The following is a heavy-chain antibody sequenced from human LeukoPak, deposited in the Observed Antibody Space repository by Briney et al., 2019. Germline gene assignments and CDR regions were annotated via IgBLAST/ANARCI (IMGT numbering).Heavy chain of an antibody. CDR2: MNPNSGNT. Sequence: ASVKVSCKASGHTFTSYDINWVRQATGQGLEWMGWMNPNSGNTGYAQKFQGRVTMTRNTSISTAYMELSSLRSDDTAVYYCARSYGGNYDAFDIWGQGTMVTVSS. V-gene: IGHV1-8*01. CDR3: ARSYGGNYDAFDI. J-gene: IGHJ3*02. D-gene: IGHD4-23*01. CDR1: GHTFTSYD.